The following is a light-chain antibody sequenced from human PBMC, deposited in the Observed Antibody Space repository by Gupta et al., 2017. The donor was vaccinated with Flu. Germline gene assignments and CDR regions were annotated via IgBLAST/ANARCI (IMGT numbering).Light chain of an antibody. CDR3: QQDDLFPLT. J-gene: IGKJ4*01. V-gene: IGKV1-5*03. CDR2: KAS. CDR1: QNIKKW. Sequence: DIEMTQSPPTLSAAVGDRVTITCRASQNIKKWLAWYHQKPGNAPSLLIYKASHFEAGVPSRFKGAGSGTDFVLSITELQPQDVGTYYCQQDDLFPLTFGGGTTLEIK.